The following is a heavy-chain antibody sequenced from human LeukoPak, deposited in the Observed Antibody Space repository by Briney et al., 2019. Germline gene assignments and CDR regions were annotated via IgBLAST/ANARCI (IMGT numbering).Heavy chain of an antibody. D-gene: IGHD6-19*01. V-gene: IGHV4-59*01. CDR2: IYYSGST. J-gene: IGHJ4*02. CDR3: ARVAGVSFFDY. CDR1: GGSISSYY. Sequence: KASETLSLTCTVSGGSISSYYWSWIRQPPGKGLEWIGYIYYSGSTNYNPSLKSRVTISVDTSKNQFSLKLSSVTAADTAVYYCARVAGVSFFDYWGQGTLVTVSS.